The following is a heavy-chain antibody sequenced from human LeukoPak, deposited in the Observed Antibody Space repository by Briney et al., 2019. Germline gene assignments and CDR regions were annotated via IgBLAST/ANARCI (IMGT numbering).Heavy chain of an antibody. CDR2: INHSGST. Sequence: SETLSLTCAVYGGSFSGYYWSWIRQPPRKGLEWIGEINHSGSTNYNPSRKSRDTISVDTSKNQSSLKLSSVTAADTDVYYCARGGYCSSTSCYAGGGTLYNWFDPWGQGTLVTVSS. J-gene: IGHJ5*02. CDR3: ARGGYCSSTSCYAGGGTLYNWFDP. CDR1: GGSFSGYY. D-gene: IGHD2-2*01. V-gene: IGHV4-34*01.